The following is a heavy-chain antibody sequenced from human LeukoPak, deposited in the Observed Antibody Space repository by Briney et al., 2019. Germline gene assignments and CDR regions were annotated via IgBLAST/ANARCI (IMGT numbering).Heavy chain of an antibody. CDR1: GGTFSSYA. CDR3: ARSCSGGSCAFDY. J-gene: IGHJ4*02. CDR2: IIPIFGTA. V-gene: IGHV1-69*05. D-gene: IGHD2-15*01. Sequence: GASVKVSCKASGGTFSSYAISWVRQAPGQGLEWMGGIIPIFGTANYAQKFQGRVTITTDESTSTAYMELSSLRSEDTAEYYCARSCSGGSCAFDYWGQGTLVTVSS.